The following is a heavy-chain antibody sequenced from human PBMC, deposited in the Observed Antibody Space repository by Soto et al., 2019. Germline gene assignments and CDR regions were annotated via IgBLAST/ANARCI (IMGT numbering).Heavy chain of an antibody. CDR3: ARDGEYSRTTGVGFDP. J-gene: IGHJ5*02. Sequence: ASVKVSCKSSGYTFTSYYMHWVRQAPGQGLEWMGIINPSGGSTSYAQKFQGRVTMTRDTSTSTVYMELSSLRSEDTAVYYCARDGEYSRTTGVGFDPWGKGKLVTVS. CDR2: INPSGGST. D-gene: IGHD6-6*01. CDR1: GYTFTSYY. V-gene: IGHV1-46*01.